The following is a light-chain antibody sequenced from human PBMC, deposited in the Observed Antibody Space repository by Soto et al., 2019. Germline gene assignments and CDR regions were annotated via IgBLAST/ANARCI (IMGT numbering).Light chain of an antibody. CDR3: MQRIEFTWT. CDR1: QSLLDSDDGKTY. V-gene: IGKV2-40*01. J-gene: IGKJ1*01. CDR2: TLS. Sequence: DIVMTQTPLSLPVAPGEPASISCRSSQSLLDSDDGKTYLDWYLQKPGQSPQRRIYTLSYRASGVPGRLSGLLSRNDFPLKSSMVEAEDVGVYYCMQRIEFTWTFGQGTRGEFK.